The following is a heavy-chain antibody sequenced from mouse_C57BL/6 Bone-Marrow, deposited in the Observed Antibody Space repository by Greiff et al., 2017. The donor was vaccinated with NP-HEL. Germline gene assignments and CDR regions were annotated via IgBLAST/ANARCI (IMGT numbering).Heavy chain of an antibody. J-gene: IGHJ2*01. CDR2: IDPSDSYT. V-gene: IGHV1-50*01. CDR3: ARDQYYGSSYGY. D-gene: IGHD1-1*01. CDR1: GYTFTSYW. Sequence: QVQLQQPGAELVKPGASVKLSCKASGYTFTSYWMQWVKQRPGQGLEWIGEIDPSDSYTNYNQKFKGKATLTVDTSSSTAYMQLSSLTSEDSAVYYCARDQYYGSSYGYWGQGTTLTVSS.